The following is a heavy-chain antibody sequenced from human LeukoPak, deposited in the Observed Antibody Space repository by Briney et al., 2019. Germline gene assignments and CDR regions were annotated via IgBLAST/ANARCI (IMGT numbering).Heavy chain of an antibody. J-gene: IGHJ4*02. Sequence: SQTLSLTCAVSGGSISSGGYSWSWIRQPPGKGLEWIGYIYHSGSTYYNPSLRGRVTISVDTSKNYFSLRLTSVTAADTAVYYCARRQLITGTTFDYWGQGTLVTVSS. CDR1: GGSISSGGYS. V-gene: IGHV4-30-2*01. D-gene: IGHD1-20*01. CDR3: ARRQLITGTTFDY. CDR2: IYHSGST.